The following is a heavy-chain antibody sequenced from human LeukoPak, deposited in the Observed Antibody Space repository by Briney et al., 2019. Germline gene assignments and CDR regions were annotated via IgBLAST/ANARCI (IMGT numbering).Heavy chain of an antibody. CDR3: ARTSGSGGWIDY. V-gene: IGHV4-39*01. CDR1: GDSISSSRSY. CDR2: IYYSGST. Sequence: SETLSLTCSVSGDSISSSRSYWGWIRQPPGKGLEWIGSIYYSGSTYYNPSLKSRVTISVDTSKNQFSLRLSSVTAADTAVCYCARTSGSGGWIDYWGQGTLVTVSS. D-gene: IGHD6-19*01. J-gene: IGHJ4*02.